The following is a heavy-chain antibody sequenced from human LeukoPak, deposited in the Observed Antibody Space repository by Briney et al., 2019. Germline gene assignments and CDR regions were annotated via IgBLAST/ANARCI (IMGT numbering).Heavy chain of an antibody. CDR1: GFTFISYS. Sequence: PGGSLRLSCTASGFTFISYSMNWVRQAPGKGLEWVSSISSSSSYIYYADSVKGRFTISRDDAENSLYLQMNSLRAEDTAVYYCARVSVYSSGKVFDYWGQGTLVTVSS. CDR2: ISSSSSYI. V-gene: IGHV3-21*01. D-gene: IGHD6-19*01. CDR3: ARVSVYSSGKVFDY. J-gene: IGHJ4*02.